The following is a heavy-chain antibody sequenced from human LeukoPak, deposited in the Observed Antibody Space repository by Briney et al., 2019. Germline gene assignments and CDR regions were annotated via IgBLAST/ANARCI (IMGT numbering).Heavy chain of an antibody. V-gene: IGHV4-61*02. CDR2: IYTSGST. D-gene: IGHD6-19*01. CDR1: AGSISSGSYY. J-gene: IGHJ4*02. CDR3: ARERNAIAVAGTDY. Sequence: PSETLSLTCTVSAGSISSGSYYWSWIRQPAGKGLEWIGRIYTSGSTNYNPSLKSRVTISVDTSKNQFSLKLSSVTAADTAVYYCARERNAIAVAGTDYWGQGTLVTVSS.